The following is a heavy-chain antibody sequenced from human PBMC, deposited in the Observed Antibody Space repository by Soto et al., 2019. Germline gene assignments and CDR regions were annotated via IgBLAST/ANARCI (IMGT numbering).Heavy chain of an antibody. V-gene: IGHV3-30*18. CDR2: ISYDGSNK. D-gene: IGHD3-22*01. CDR1: GFTFSSYG. CDR3: AKIPYDSSGYSSMDV. Sequence: PGGSLRLSCAASGFTFSSYGMHWVRQAPGKGLEWVAVISYDGSNKYYADSVKGRFTISRDNSKNTLYLQMNSLRAEDTAVYYCAKIPYDSSGYSSMDVWGQGTTVTVS. J-gene: IGHJ6*02.